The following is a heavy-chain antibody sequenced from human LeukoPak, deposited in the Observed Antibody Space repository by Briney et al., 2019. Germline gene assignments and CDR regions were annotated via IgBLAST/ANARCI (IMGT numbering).Heavy chain of an antibody. CDR2: INHSGST. J-gene: IGHJ4*02. CDR3: ARGRLWLDY. CDR1: GXSXXGYY. V-gene: IGHV4-34*01. D-gene: IGHD5-18*01. Sequence: XSLTXXXYGXSXXGYYWSWIRQPPGKGLGWIGEINHSGSTNYNPSLKSRVTISVDTSKNQFSLKLSSVTAADTAVYYCARGRLWLDYWGQGTLVTVSS.